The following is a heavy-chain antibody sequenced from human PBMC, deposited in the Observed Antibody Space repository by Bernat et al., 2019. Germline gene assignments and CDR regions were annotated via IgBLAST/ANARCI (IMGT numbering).Heavy chain of an antibody. D-gene: IGHD3-16*02. J-gene: IGHJ4*02. CDR1: GGTFSSYA. CDR2: IIPILGIA. Sequence: QVQLVQSGAEVKKPGSSVKVSCKASGGTFSSYAISWVRQAPGQGLEWMGRIIPILGIANYAQKFQSRVTITADKSTSTAYMELSSLRSEDTAVYYCASLRLGELSLETFDYWGQGTLVTVSS. V-gene: IGHV1-69*04. CDR3: ASLRLGELSLETFDY.